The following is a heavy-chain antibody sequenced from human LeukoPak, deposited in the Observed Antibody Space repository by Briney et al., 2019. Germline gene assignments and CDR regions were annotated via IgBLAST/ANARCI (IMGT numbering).Heavy chain of an antibody. CDR1: GFTFSSYA. CDR2: ISDSGGST. V-gene: IGHV3-23*01. CDR3: AKVLHYYDSSGQEGVDY. J-gene: IGHJ4*02. D-gene: IGHD3-22*01. Sequence: GGSLRLSCAASGFTFSSYAMSWVRQAPGKGLECVSAISDSGGSTYYAESVKGRFTISRDNSKNTLYLQMNSLRAEDTAVYYCAKVLHYYDSSGQEGVDYWGQGTLVTVSS.